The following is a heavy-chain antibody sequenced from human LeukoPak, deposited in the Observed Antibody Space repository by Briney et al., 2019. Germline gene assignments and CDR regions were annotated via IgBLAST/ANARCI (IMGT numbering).Heavy chain of an antibody. J-gene: IGHJ4*02. CDR3: ARSCDILTGYYTFDY. V-gene: IGHV1-3*01. CDR1: GYTFTSYA. D-gene: IGHD3-9*01. CDR2: INAGNGNT. Sequence: ASVKVSCKASGYTFTSYAMHWVRQAPGQRLEWMGWINAGNGNTKYSQKFQGRVTITRDTSASTAYMELSSLRSEDTAVYYCARSCDILTGYYTFDYCGQGTLVTVSS.